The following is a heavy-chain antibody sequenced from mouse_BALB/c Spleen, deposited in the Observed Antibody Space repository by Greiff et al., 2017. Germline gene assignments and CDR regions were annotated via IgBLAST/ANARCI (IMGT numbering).Heavy chain of an antibody. CDR2: IDPENGDT. V-gene: IGHV14-4*02. Sequence: VQLKESGAELVRSGASVKLSCTASGFNIKDYYMHWVKQRPEQGLEWIGWIDPENGDTEYAPKLQGKATMTADTSSNTAYLQLSSLTSEDTAVYYCNAWPMITTGFAYWGQGTLVTVAA. D-gene: IGHD2-4*01. CDR1: GFNIKDYY. CDR3: NAWPMITTGFAY. J-gene: IGHJ3*01.